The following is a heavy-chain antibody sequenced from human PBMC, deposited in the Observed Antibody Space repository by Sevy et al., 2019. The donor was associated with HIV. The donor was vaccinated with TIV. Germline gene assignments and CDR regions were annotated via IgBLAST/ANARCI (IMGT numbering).Heavy chain of an antibody. CDR2: ISGSSNYI. Sequence: GSLRLSCAASGFTFSSYSMNWVRQAPGKGLEWVSSISGSSNYIYYADSVKGRFTISRDNAKNSLYLQMNSLRAEDTALYYCASGLRFLEWPLDYWGQGTLVTVSS. V-gene: IGHV3-21*06. CDR3: ASGLRFLEWPLDY. CDR1: GFTFSSYS. J-gene: IGHJ4*02. D-gene: IGHD3-3*01.